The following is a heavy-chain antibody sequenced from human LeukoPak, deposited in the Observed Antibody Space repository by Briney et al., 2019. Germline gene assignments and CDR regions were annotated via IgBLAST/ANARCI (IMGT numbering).Heavy chain of an antibody. CDR3: AKDGGTYRGYFDY. CDR2: ISSSGSTT. CDR1: GFTFSSYS. V-gene: IGHV3-48*04. J-gene: IGHJ4*02. Sequence: AGGSLRLSCAASGFTFSSYSINWVRQAPGKGLEWLSYISSSGSTTYYADSVKGRFTISRDNAKNSLYLQINSLRTEDTAVYYCAKDGGTYRGYFDYWGQGTLVTVSS. D-gene: IGHD1-26*01.